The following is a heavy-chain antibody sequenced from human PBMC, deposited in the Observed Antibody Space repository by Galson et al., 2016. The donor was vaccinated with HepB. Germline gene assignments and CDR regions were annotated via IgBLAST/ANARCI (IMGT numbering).Heavy chain of an antibody. CDR3: AVLPAREMATTRSRHSYFDTGMDV. J-gene: IGHJ6*02. CDR1: GYTFTSFY. V-gene: IGHV1-46*01. CDR2: INPSGGAT. D-gene: IGHD5-24*01. Sequence: SVKVSCKASGYTFTSFYMHWVRQAPGQGLEWMGIINPSGGATRHAQRFQGRVTMTRDTSTSTVYMELSSLRSEDTAVYYCAVLPAREMATTRSRHSYFDTGMDVWGQGTTVIVSS.